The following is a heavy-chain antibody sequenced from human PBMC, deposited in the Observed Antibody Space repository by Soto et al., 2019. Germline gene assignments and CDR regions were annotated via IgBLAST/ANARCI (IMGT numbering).Heavy chain of an antibody. V-gene: IGHV3-48*01. CDR2: ISSSSTI. CDR3: ARTRTYYDFWSGYSYDAFDI. Sequence: GGSLRLSCAASGFTFSSYSMNWVRQAPGKGLEWVSYISSSSTIYYADSVKGRFTISRDNAKNSLYLQMNSLRAEDTAVYYCARTRTYYDFWSGYSYDAFDIWGQGTMVTVSS. J-gene: IGHJ3*02. CDR1: GFTFSSYS. D-gene: IGHD3-3*01.